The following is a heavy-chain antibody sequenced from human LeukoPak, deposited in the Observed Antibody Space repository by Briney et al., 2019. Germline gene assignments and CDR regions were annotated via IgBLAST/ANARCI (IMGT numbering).Heavy chain of an antibody. CDR1: GFTFVDYH. V-gene: IGHV3-49*04. Sequence: GGSLRLSCTASGFTFVDYHMSWVRQAPGKGLEWVGFITSKAYGGTTEYAASVKGRLTISRDDSKSIAYLQMNSLKTEDTAVYYCTRCSYYDLWSGYHSFWGQGTLVIVSS. CDR3: TRCSYYDLWSGYHSF. D-gene: IGHD3-3*01. J-gene: IGHJ4*02. CDR2: ITSKAYGGTT.